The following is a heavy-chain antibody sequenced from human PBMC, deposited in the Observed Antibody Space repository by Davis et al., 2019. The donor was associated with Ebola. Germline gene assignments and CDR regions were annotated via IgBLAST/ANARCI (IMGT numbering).Heavy chain of an antibody. CDR1: GGSISSYY. J-gene: IGHJ5*02. V-gene: IGHV4-59*08. Sequence: SETLSLTCTVSGGSISSYYWSWIRQPPGKGLEWIGYIYYSGSTNYNPSLKSRVTISVDTSKNQFSLKLSSVIAADTAVFYCARQTLAYYDFWSGDNYFDPWGQGILVTVSS. CDR3: ARQTLAYYDFWSGDNYFDP. CDR2: IYYSGST. D-gene: IGHD3-3*01.